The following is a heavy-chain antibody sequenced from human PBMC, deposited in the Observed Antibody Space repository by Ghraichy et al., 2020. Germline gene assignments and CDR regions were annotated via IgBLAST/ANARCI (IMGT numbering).Heavy chain of an antibody. D-gene: IGHD2-15*01. CDR1: GGSIGTFY. Sequence: GSLRLSCTVSGGSIGTFYWSWLRQPPGKGLEWIGHIFYTGSTNYNPSLKSRLTISVDTSRNQFSLNLKSVTAADTAVYYCARSRYCSGATCYEDFNFFAPWGQGNLVTVSS. CDR3: ARSRYCSGATCYEDFNFFAP. CDR2: IFYTGST. J-gene: IGHJ5*02. V-gene: IGHV4-59*01.